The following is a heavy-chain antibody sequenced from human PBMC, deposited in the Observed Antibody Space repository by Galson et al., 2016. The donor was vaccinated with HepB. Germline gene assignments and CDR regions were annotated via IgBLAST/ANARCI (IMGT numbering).Heavy chain of an antibody. V-gene: IGHV4-34*01. CDR2: TKHGGGT. CDR1: GGSFSSYY. J-gene: IGHJ2*01. CDR3: VRDTIAVRSYWYFDL. Sequence: ETLSLTCAVSGGSFSSYYWSWIRQSPGKGPEWVGETKHGGGTNYNPSLKSRVTISIDTSTNQFSLKLRSVTAEDTAFYYCVRDTIAVRSYWYFDLWGRGTLVTVSS. D-gene: IGHD6-19*01.